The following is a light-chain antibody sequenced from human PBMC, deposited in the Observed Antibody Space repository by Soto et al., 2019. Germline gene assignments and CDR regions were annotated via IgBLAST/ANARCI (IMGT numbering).Light chain of an antibody. CDR1: SSDVGGYNY. J-gene: IGLJ3*02. V-gene: IGLV2-14*01. Sequence: QSALTQPASVSGSPGQSITISCTGTSSDVGGYNYVSWYQQHPGKAPKLMIYDVSNRPSGVSNRFSGSKSGNTASLTISGLQAEDEVDYYCSSYTSSSPLRVFGGGTKLTAL. CDR2: DVS. CDR3: SSYTSSSPLRV.